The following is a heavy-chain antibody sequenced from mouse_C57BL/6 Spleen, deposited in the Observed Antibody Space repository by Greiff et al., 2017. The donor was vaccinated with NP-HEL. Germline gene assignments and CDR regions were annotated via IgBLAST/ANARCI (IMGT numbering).Heavy chain of an antibody. CDR3: ARGEAAQAGDAMDY. CDR1: GYTFTSYW. D-gene: IGHD3-2*02. CDR2: IYPSDSET. J-gene: IGHJ4*01. V-gene: IGHV1-61*01. Sequence: QVQLQQPGAELVRPGSSVKLSCKASGYTFTSYWMAWVKQRPRQGLEWIGNIYPSDSETHYNQKFKDKATLTVDKSSSTAYMQLSSLTSEDSAVYYCARGEAAQAGDAMDYWGQGTSVTVSS.